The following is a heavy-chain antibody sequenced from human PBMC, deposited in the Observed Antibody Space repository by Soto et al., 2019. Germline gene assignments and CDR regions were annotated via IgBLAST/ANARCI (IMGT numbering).Heavy chain of an antibody. CDR3: TKKAASGVPAGLDN. J-gene: IGHJ4*02. Sequence: EVQLLESGGDLVQPGGSLRLSCAASGFTFSNSAVGWVRQAPGKGLEWVSVIGGTTYYADSVKGRFTISRDNSKNTLYLQMNRLRVDDTAVYFCTKKAASGVPAGLDNWGQGTLVTVSS. V-gene: IGHV3-23*01. D-gene: IGHD2-2*01. CDR2: IGGTT. CDR1: GFTFSNSA.